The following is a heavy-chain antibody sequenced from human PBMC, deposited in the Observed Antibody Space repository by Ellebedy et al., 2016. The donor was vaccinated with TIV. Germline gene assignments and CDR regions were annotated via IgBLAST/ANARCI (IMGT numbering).Heavy chain of an antibody. J-gene: IGHJ6*02. CDR3: ARGGVLMVYANLNVMDV. D-gene: IGHD2-8*01. V-gene: IGHV3-48*04. CDR2: ISSSSSTI. CDR1: GFTFSSYS. Sequence: PGGSLRLSCAASGFTFSSYSMNWVRQAPGKGLEWVPYISSSSSTIYYAYSVKGRFTISRDNAKNSLYLQMNSLRAEDTAVYYCARGGVLMVYANLNVMDVWGQGTTVTVSS.